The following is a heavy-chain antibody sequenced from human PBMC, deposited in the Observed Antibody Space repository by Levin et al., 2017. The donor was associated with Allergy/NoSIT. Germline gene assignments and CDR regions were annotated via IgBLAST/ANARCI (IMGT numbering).Heavy chain of an antibody. CDR2: IRYNDST. D-gene: IGHD5/OR15-5a*01. Sequence: SETLSLTCIVSGPVSGVSVSSDDYYWSWIRQHPGKGLEWIGYIRYNDSTHYNPSLKRRVTISRDTSENHFSVRPSSVTAADTAVYYCARGRNSVFLHNWGQGILVTVSS. J-gene: IGHJ4*02. CDR1: GVSVSSDDYY. V-gene: IGHV4-31*03. CDR3: ARGRNSVFLHN.